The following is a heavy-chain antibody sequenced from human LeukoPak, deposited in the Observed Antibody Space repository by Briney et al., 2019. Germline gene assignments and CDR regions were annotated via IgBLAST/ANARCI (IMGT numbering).Heavy chain of an antibody. CDR3: ASFSSASYIFY. Sequence: GGALRLSCAASGFTFSDYYMSWLRQAPGKGLEWVSYISSSGSTIYSADSVKGRFTISRDNANNPQHLQMNSLRAEDTAVYYCASFSSASYIFYWGQGTLITVSS. J-gene: IGHJ4*02. CDR1: GFTFSDYY. V-gene: IGHV3-11*01. D-gene: IGHD1-26*01. CDR2: ISSSGSTI.